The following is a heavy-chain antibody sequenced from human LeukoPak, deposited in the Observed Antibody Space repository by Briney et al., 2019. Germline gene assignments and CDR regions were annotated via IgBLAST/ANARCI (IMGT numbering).Heavy chain of an antibody. D-gene: IGHD6-13*01. V-gene: IGHV3-33*01. Sequence: PGRSLRLSCAASGFTISSYGMHWVRQAPGKGLEWVAAIWYDGSNKYYADSVKGRFTISRDNSMHTLDLQMNSLRIEDTAVYYCARDLSIAAVKGSAFDYWGQGTLVTVSS. J-gene: IGHJ4*02. CDR1: GFTISSYG. CDR3: ARDLSIAAVKGSAFDY. CDR2: IWYDGSNK.